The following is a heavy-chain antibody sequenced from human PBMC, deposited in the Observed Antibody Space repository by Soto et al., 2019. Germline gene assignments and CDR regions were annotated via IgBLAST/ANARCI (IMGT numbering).Heavy chain of an antibody. Sequence: DVQLLESGGGLVQPGGSLTLACEASGFTFSDHGMSWVRQAPGKGLEWGSAISGSVGSTYYASSVKGRFTISRDNSKNTLFLQMSSLRDEDTAVYYCAKDRTIAARNYDAWGQGALVTVSS. CDR2: ISGSVGST. CDR1: GFTFSDHG. J-gene: IGHJ5*02. D-gene: IGHD6-6*01. CDR3: AKDRTIAARNYDA. V-gene: IGHV3-23*01.